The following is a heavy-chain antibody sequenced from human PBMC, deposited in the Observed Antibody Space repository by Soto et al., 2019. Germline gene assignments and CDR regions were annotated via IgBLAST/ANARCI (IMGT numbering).Heavy chain of an antibody. Sequence: GGSLRLSCAASGFTFSSYAMSWVRQAPGKGLEWVSAISGSGGSTYYADSVKGRFTISRDNSKNTLYLQMNSLRAEDTAVYYCAKAPAVAGTYNWFNPWGQGTLVTVSS. CDR2: ISGSGGST. CDR1: GFTFSSYA. D-gene: IGHD6-19*01. J-gene: IGHJ5*02. V-gene: IGHV3-23*01. CDR3: AKAPAVAGTYNWFNP.